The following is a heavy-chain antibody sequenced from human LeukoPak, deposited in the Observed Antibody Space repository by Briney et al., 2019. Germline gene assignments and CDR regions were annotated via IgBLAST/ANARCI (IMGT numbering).Heavy chain of an antibody. D-gene: IGHD6-19*01. V-gene: IGHV3-20*01. CDR1: GFTFDDYG. CDR2: ISWNGGST. Sequence: PGGSLRLSCAASGFTFDDYGMSWVRPAPGKVLEWGSGISWNGGSTGYADSVKGRFTISRDNAKNSLYLQMNSLRAEDTALYHCARDFPGSGWSYYYYYMDVWGKGTTVTISS. CDR3: ARDFPGSGWSYYYYYMDV. J-gene: IGHJ6*03.